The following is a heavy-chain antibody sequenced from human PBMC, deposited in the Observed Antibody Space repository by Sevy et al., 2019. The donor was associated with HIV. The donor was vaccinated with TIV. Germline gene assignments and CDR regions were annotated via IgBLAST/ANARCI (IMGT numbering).Heavy chain of an antibody. CDR1: GFTFSSYA. Sequence: GGSLRLSCAASGFTFSSYAMHWVRQAPGKGLEWVAVISYDGSNKYYAHSVKGRFTISRDNSKNTLYLQMNSLRAEDTAVYYCARDYYDSSGYYLLNPYYYGMDVWGQGTTVTVSS. V-gene: IGHV3-30*04. CDR3: ARDYYDSSGYYLLNPYYYGMDV. J-gene: IGHJ6*02. CDR2: ISYDGSNK. D-gene: IGHD3-22*01.